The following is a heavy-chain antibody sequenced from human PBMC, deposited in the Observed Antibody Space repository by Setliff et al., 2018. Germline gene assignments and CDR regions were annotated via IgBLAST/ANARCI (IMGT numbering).Heavy chain of an antibody. D-gene: IGHD6-19*01. CDR2: INAGNGNT. CDR1: GYTFTSYA. J-gene: IGHJ4*02. Sequence: ASVKVSCKASGYTFTSYAMHWVRQAPGQRLEWMGWINAGNGNTKYSQKFQGRVTITRDTSASTAYMELSSLRSEDTAVYYCARGESSGWYVVDYWGQGTLVTVSS. CDR3: ARGESSGWYVVDY. V-gene: IGHV1-3*01.